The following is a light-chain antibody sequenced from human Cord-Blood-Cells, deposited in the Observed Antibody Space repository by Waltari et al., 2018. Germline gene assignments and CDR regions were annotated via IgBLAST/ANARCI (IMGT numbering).Light chain of an antibody. V-gene: IGLV2-11*01. CDR3: CSYAGSYTFKV. CDR1: SSAVGGYNY. CDR2: DVI. J-gene: IGLJ2*01. Sequence: QSALTQPRSVSGSPGQSVTISCTGTSSAVGGYNYVSWYQQHPGKATKLMIYDVIKRPSGVPDRCSGSKSGNTASLTISGLQAEDEADYYCCSYAGSYTFKVFGGGTKLTVL.